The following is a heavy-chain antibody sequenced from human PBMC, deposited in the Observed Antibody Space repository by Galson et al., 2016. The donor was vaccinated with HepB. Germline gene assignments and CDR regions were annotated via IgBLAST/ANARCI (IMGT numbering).Heavy chain of an antibody. V-gene: IGHV3-30-3*01. CDR2: ISYDGSHK. D-gene: IGHD5-24*01. J-gene: IGHJ6*04. CDR1: GFTFSTYA. CDR3: ARPRRWPQYYYGLDV. Sequence: LRLSCAASGFTFSTYAMHWVRQAPGKGLEWVAVISYDGSHKHYRDSVKGRFTISRDNSKNTLYLQMNSLRREDTAVYYCARPRRWPQYYYGLDVWGKGTTVMVSS.